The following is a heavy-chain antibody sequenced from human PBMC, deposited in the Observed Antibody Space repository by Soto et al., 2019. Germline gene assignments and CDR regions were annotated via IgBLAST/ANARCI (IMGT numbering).Heavy chain of an antibody. CDR3: AKDRFGIVGPVDY. CDR2: ISGSGGDT. CDR1: RDCFCRYS. J-gene: IGHJ4*02. Sequence: GGSRSESCAVVRDCFCRYSPYRVRKAPGKGLECVACISGSGGDTFYADSVKGRFTISRDNSKSTLSLHMNSLRVDDTAVYFCAKDRFGIVGPVDYWGQGTLVTVSS. D-gene: IGHD1-26*01. V-gene: IGHV3-23*01.